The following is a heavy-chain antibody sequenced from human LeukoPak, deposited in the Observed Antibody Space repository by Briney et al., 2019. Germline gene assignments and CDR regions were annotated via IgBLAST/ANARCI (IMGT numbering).Heavy chain of an antibody. CDR1: GFTFSEYY. Sequence: GGSLGLSCAASGFTFSEYYMSWIRQAPGKGLEWVSYIRSSSSYTNYADSVKGRFTISRDNAKNSLYLQMNSLRAEDTAVYYCARGYYDNSGYYFPFDFWGQGTPVTVSS. CDR3: ARGYYDNSGYYFPFDF. V-gene: IGHV3-11*06. J-gene: IGHJ4*02. CDR2: IRSSSSYT. D-gene: IGHD3-22*01.